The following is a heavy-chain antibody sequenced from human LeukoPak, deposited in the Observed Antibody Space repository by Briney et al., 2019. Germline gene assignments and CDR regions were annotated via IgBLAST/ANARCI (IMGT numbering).Heavy chain of an antibody. V-gene: IGHV3-30-3*01. Sequence: PGGSLRLSCAASGFTLSTYTVHWVRQAPGKGLEWVAVISSDGSSKNYADSMKGQFTISRDNSKNTLFLQMNNLRAEDTAVYYCARDSPRLSGWLGHFDYWGQGTLVTVSS. D-gene: IGHD6-19*01. CDR1: GFTLSTYT. J-gene: IGHJ4*02. CDR3: ARDSPRLSGWLGHFDY. CDR2: ISSDGSSK.